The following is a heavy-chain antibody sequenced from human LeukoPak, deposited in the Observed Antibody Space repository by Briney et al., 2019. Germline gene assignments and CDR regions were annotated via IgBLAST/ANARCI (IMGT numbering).Heavy chain of an antibody. CDR3: ARGRGSLDY. CDR1: GFTFSSYW. J-gene: IGHJ4*02. V-gene: IGHV3-7*04. Sequence: GSLRLSCAASGFTFSSYWMTWVRQAPGKGLEWVANIKQDGSAKYTLDSVKGRFTISRDNAKNSLYLQMNSLRAEDTAIYYCARGRGSLDYWGQGALVTVSS. CDR2: IKQDGSAK. D-gene: IGHD6-25*01.